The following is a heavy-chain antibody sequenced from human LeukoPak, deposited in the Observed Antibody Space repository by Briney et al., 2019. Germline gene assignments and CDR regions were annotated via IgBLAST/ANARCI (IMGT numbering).Heavy chain of an antibody. CDR2: ISSSTSTK. Sequence: EGSLRLSCAASGFIFSNYVMNWVRQTPGKGLEWVSYISSSTSTKYYADSVEGRFTISRDNAKNSLYLQISSLRAEDTAVYYCARAGSDRNSGYDYWGQGTLVTVSS. V-gene: IGHV3-48*04. J-gene: IGHJ4*02. CDR3: ARAGSDRNSGYDY. D-gene: IGHD5-12*01. CDR1: GFIFSNYV.